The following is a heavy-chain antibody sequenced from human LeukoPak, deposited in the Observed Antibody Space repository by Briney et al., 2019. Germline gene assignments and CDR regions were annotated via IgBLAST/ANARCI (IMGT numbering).Heavy chain of an antibody. CDR3: ARDQVLGAPAAIRGYYYYYGMDV. D-gene: IGHD2-2*02. CDR1: GFTFSADS. CDR2: IISSSYM. J-gene: IGHJ6*02. V-gene: IGHV3-21*01. Sequence: GGSLRLSCAASGFTFSADSMSWVRQAPGKGLEWVSSIISSSYMYYADSAKGRFSISRDNAKNSLYLQMNSLRAEDTAVYYCARDQVLGAPAAIRGYYYYYGMDVWGQGTTVTVSS.